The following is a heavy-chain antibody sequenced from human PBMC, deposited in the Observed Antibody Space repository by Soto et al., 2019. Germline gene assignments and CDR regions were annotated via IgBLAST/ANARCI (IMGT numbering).Heavy chain of an antibody. CDR3: AKDLVVAAGTGLRGMDV. Sequence: GGSLRLSCAASGFTFSSYGMHWVRQAPGKGLEWVAVISYDGSNKYYADSVKGRFTISRDNSKNTLYLQMNSLRAEDTAVYYCAKDLVVAAGTGLRGMDVWGQGTTVTVSS. D-gene: IGHD6-13*01. V-gene: IGHV3-30*18. CDR1: GFTFSSYG. CDR2: ISYDGSNK. J-gene: IGHJ6*02.